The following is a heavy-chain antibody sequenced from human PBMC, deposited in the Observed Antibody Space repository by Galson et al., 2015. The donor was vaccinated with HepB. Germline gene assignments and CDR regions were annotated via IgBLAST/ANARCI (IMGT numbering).Heavy chain of an antibody. J-gene: IGHJ1*01. CDR1: GFTFNTYA. CDR2: IRGTGDNT. D-gene: IGHD6-19*01. CDR3: GSGPTRYTGWYRGLPKFFQH. Sequence: SLRLSCAASGFTFNTYAMSWVRQAPGKGLEWVSAIRGTGDNTYYADSVKGRFTISRDNARNTLHLQMNSLRAEDTAVYYCGSGPTRYTGWYRGLPKFFQHWGQGTLITVSS. V-gene: IGHV3-23*01.